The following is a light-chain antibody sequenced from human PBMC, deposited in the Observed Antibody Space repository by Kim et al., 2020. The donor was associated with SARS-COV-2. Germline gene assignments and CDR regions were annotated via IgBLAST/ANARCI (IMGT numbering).Light chain of an antibody. CDR3: QQHIDWRPWT. Sequence: GDTTAPHCRAGKGVGSSVSGYKQKPGQAPRRLINGASARATGSPARLSGSGSGTEFTLTTSSLQSDDFAVYYCQQHIDWRPWTFGQGTKVDIK. CDR1: KGVGSS. J-gene: IGKJ1*01. V-gene: IGKV3D-15*01. CDR2: GAS.